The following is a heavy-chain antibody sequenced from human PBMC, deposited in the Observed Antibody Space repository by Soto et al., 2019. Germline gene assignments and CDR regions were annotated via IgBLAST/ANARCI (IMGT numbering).Heavy chain of an antibody. J-gene: IGHJ6*02. Sequence: QVQLVQSGAEVKKPGSSVKVSCKASGGTLSSYAISWVRQAPGQGLEWMGGIIPIFGIANYAQKFQGRVTITADEPTSTAYTELSTLRSGATAVYYGAREGGRGGALVWGQGTMVTVSS. D-gene: IGHD3-16*01. CDR2: IIPIFGIA. V-gene: IGHV1-69*12. CDR1: GGTLSSYA. CDR3: AREGGRGGALV.